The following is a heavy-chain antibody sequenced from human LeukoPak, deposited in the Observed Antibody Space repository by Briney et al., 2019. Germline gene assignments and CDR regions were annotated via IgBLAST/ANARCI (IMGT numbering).Heavy chain of an antibody. V-gene: IGHV3-48*03. CDR1: GFTFSSYE. Sequence: PGGSLRLSCAASGFTFSSYEMNWVRQAPGKGLEWVSYISSSGSTIYYADSVKGRFTISRDNSKNTLYLQMNSLRAEDTAVYYCARSALGYCSSTSCLYAFDIWGQGTMVTVSS. J-gene: IGHJ3*02. CDR3: ARSALGYCSSTSCLYAFDI. D-gene: IGHD2-2*01. CDR2: ISSSGSTI.